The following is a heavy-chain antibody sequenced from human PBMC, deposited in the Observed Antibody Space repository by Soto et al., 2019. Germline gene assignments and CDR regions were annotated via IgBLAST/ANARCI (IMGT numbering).Heavy chain of an antibody. D-gene: IGHD3-10*01. Sequence: EVQLVESGGGLVKPGGSLGLSCAASGFTFSNAWMSWVRQAPGKELEWVGRIKSTTDGGTTDYAAPVKGRFTIARDYSNNTLYLQMHSLKAEYTAVYYGTPGGPELWFGELFFDGAFDIWGQGTMVTFSS. CDR1: GFTFSNAW. CDR2: IKSTTDGGTT. V-gene: IGHV3-15*01. J-gene: IGHJ3*02. CDR3: TPGGPELWFGELFFDGAFDI.